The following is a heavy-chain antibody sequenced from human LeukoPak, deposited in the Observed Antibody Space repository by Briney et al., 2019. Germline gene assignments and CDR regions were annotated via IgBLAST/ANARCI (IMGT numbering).Heavy chain of an antibody. CDR2: INPNSGGT. CDR1: GYTFTSYG. J-gene: IGHJ4*02. Sequence: WASVKVSCKASGYTFTSYGISWVRQAPGQGLEWMGWINPNSGGTNYAQKFQGRVTMTRDTSISTAYMELSRLRSDDTAVYYCATAGYSYGFISVNFDYWGQGTLVTVSS. V-gene: IGHV1-2*02. D-gene: IGHD5-18*01. CDR3: ATAGYSYGFISVNFDY.